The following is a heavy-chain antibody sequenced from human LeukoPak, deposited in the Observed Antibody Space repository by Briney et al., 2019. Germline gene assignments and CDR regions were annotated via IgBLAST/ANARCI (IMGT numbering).Heavy chain of an antibody. CDR3: ARVKPNYYDSSAYGTFDI. D-gene: IGHD3-22*01. CDR2: INPSGGST. J-gene: IGHJ3*02. CDR1: GYTFTSYY. V-gene: IGHV1-46*01. Sequence: VASVKVSCKASGYTFTSYYMHWVRQAPGQGLEWMGIINPSGGSTSYAQKFQDRVTMTRDTSTSTVYMELSSLRSEDTAVYYCARVKPNYYDSSAYGTFDIWGQGTMVTVSS.